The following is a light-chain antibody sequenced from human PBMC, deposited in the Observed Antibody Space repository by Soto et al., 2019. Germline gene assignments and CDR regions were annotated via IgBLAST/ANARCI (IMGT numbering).Light chain of an antibody. CDR2: TNN. CDR1: SSNIGSNT. Sequence: QSVLTQPPSASGTPGQRVTISCSGGSSNIGSNTVSWYQQLPGTAPKLLMYTNNQRPSGVPDRFSGCKSGTSASLAISGLQSEDEADYYCATRDDSLNGWVFGGGTKLTVL. V-gene: IGLV1-44*01. J-gene: IGLJ3*02. CDR3: ATRDDSLNGWV.